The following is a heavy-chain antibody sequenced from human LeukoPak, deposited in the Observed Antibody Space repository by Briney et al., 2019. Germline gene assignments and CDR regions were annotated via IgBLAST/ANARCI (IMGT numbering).Heavy chain of an antibody. CDR3: ARNLPYNYYGSGSYYTAIDY. Sequence: GGSLRLSCAASGFTFSSYSMNWVRQAPGKGLEWVSSISSSSSYIYYADSVKGRFTISGDNAKNSLYLQMNSLGAEDTAVYYCARNLPYNYYGSGSYYTAIDYWGQGTLVTVSP. D-gene: IGHD3-10*01. CDR1: GFTFSSYS. V-gene: IGHV3-21*01. CDR2: ISSSSSYI. J-gene: IGHJ4*02.